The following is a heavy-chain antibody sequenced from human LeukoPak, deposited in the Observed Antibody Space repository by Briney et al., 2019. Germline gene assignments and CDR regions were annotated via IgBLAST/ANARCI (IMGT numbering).Heavy chain of an antibody. Sequence: GGSLRLSCAASGFTFTSYSMNWVRQAPGKGLEWVSTISGSGGSIHYADSVKGRFTISRDNSKNTLYLQMNSLRAEDTAVYYCAKSVGRYCSSTSCSAFDYWGQGTLVTVSS. D-gene: IGHD2-2*01. CDR1: GFTFTSYS. J-gene: IGHJ4*02. CDR2: ISGSGGSI. CDR3: AKSVGRYCSSTSCSAFDY. V-gene: IGHV3-23*01.